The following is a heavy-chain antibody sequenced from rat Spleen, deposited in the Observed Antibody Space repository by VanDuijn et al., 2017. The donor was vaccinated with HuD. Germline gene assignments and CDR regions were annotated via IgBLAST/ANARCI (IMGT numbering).Heavy chain of an antibody. Sequence: EVQLVESGGGLVQPGRSLKLSCAASGFTFSDFVMAWVRQAPKKGLEWVATSIYDGSGTYYGDSVKGRFTISRDNSRNTLYLQMDSLRSEDTATYYCARLGTEAIGNWFSYWGQGVMVTVSS. CDR1: GFTFSDFV. D-gene: IGHD1-11*01. J-gene: IGHJ2*01. CDR3: ARLGTEAIGNWFSY. V-gene: IGHV5-17*01. CDR2: SIYDGSGT.